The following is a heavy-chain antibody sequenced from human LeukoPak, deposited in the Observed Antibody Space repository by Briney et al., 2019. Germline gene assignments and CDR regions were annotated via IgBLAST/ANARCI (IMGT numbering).Heavy chain of an antibody. Sequence: GESLKISCKGSGYSFTSYWIGWVRQMPGKGLEWMGIIYPGDSDTRYSPSFQGQVTVSADKSISTAYLQWSSLKASDTAMYYCASLYYDSSGYRDYWGQGTLVTVSS. CDR1: GYSFTSYW. V-gene: IGHV5-51*01. CDR2: IYPGDSDT. CDR3: ASLYYDSSGYRDY. D-gene: IGHD3-22*01. J-gene: IGHJ4*02.